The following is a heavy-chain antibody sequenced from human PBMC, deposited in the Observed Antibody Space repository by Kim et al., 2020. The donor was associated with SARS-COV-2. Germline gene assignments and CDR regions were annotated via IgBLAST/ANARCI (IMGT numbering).Heavy chain of an antibody. Sequence: SETLSHTCAVYGGSFSGYYWSWIRQPPGKGLEWIGEINHSGSTNYNPSLKSRVTITVDTSKNQFALKLSPVTAADTAVYYCARDPPLLWIGVVSGPGAFDSWGQGTMVTVSS. CDR1: GGSFSGYY. CDR3: ARDPPLLWIGVVSGPGAFDS. CDR2: INHSGST. J-gene: IGHJ3*02. V-gene: IGHV4-34*01. D-gene: IGHD3-10*01.